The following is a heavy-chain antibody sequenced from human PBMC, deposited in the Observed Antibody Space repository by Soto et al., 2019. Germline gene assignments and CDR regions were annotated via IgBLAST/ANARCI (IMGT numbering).Heavy chain of an antibody. V-gene: IGHV4-30-4*01. D-gene: IGHD6-13*01. CDR3: ARVYALEQQQQSWLNWFDP. CDR2: IYYSGST. J-gene: IGHJ5*02. Sequence: SETLSLTCTVSGGSISSGDYYWSWIRQPPGKGLEWIGYIYYSGSTYYNPSLKSRVTISVDTSKNQFSLKLSSVTAADTAVYYCARVYALEQQQQSWLNWFDPWGQGTLVTVSS. CDR1: GGSISSGDYY.